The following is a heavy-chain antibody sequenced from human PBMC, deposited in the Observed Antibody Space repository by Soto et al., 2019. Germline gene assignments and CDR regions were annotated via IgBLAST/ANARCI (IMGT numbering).Heavy chain of an antibody. CDR1: GYTLTDLS. J-gene: IGHJ3*02. Sequence: ASVKVSCKVSGYTLTDLSMHWVRQAPGKGLEWMGGFDPEDGETIYAQKFQGRVTMTEDTSTDAAYMELSSLRSEDTAVYYCATREATDAFDIWGQGTMVTVSS. V-gene: IGHV1-24*01. D-gene: IGHD5-12*01. CDR2: FDPEDGET. CDR3: ATREATDAFDI.